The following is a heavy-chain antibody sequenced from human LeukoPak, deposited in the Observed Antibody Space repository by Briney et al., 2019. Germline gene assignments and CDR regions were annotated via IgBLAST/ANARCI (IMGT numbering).Heavy chain of an antibody. V-gene: IGHV3-30*18. D-gene: IGHD2-21*01. CDR1: GFTFSDYG. CDR3: AKDARSFYSYTSGSFAY. Sequence: QSATSLRLSCAASGFTFSDYGIHWVRQAPGKGLEWVAVMSYDGNKEQYADSVKGRFIVSRNNSKNPLDLQMNSLRPEDTGIYYCAKDARSFYSYTSGSFAYWGPGTVVTASS. CDR2: MSYDGNKE. J-gene: IGHJ4*02.